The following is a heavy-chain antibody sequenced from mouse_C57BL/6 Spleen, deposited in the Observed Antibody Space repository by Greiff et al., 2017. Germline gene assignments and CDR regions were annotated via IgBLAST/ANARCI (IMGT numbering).Heavy chain of an antibody. CDR2: IFPGSGST. D-gene: IGHD1-1*01. V-gene: IGHV1-75*01. J-gene: IGHJ4*01. CDR1: GYTFTDYY. Sequence: VQLVESGPELVKPGASVKISCKASGYTFTDYYINWVKQRPGQGLEWIGWIFPGSGSTYYNEKFKGKATLTVDKSSSTAYMLLSSLTSEDSAVYFCARGTYYYGSSSLYYAMDYWGQGTSVTVSS. CDR3: ARGTYYYGSSSLYYAMDY.